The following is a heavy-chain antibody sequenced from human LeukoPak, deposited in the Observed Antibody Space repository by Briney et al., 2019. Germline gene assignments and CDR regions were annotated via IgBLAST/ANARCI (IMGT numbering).Heavy chain of an antibody. Sequence: SETLSLTCAVYGGSFSGYYWSWIRQPPGKGLEWIGEINHSGSTNYNPSLKSRVTISVDTSKNQFSLKLSSVTAADTAVYYCARFVSYYYDSSGHYSRYYFDYWGQGTLVTVSS. CDR1: GGSFSGYY. CDR2: INHSGST. V-gene: IGHV4-34*01. D-gene: IGHD3-22*01. J-gene: IGHJ4*02. CDR3: ARFVSYYYDSSGHYSRYYFDY.